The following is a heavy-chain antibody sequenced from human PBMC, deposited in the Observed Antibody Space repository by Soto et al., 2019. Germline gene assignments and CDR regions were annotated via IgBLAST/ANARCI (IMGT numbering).Heavy chain of an antibody. Sequence: QVQLVQSGAEVKKPGASVKVSCKASGYPFTSHGITWVRPAPGQGREWMGWISTYNGNTNYAQKLQGRVTLTTDTATSSAYMELRRLRSDDAAVYYCARGASCTSTSCYDYVHYGMDVWGQGTTVTVSS. CDR3: ARGASCTSTSCYDYVHYGMDV. CDR2: ISTYNGNT. V-gene: IGHV1-18*01. D-gene: IGHD2-2*01. CDR1: GYPFTSHG. J-gene: IGHJ6*02.